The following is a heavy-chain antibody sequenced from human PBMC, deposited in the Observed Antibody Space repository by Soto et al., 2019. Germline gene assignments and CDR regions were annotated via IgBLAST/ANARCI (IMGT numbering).Heavy chain of an antibody. CDR3: VRGLSRGLRGNYYYYYGMDV. Sequence: GASVKVSCKASGYTFTSYDINWVRQATGQGLEWMGWMNPNSGNTGYAQKFQGRVTMTRNTSISTAYMELSSLRSEDTAVYYCVRGLSRGLRGNYYYYYGMDVWGQGTTVTVSS. V-gene: IGHV1-8*01. CDR1: GYTFTSYD. J-gene: IGHJ6*02. CDR2: MNPNSGNT. D-gene: IGHD3-16*01.